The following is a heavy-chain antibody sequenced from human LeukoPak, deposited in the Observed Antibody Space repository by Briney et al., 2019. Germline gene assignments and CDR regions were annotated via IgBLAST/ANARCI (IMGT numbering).Heavy chain of an antibody. CDR3: AKHYLRFSDY. CDR2: ISSGGST. CDR1: GFTFSSYH. V-gene: IGHV3-23*01. Sequence: GGSLRLSCAASGFTFSSYHMTWVRQTPGKGLEWVSAISSGGSTYYADSVKGRFTISRDNSKNTLYLDMNSLRAEDTAQYFCAKHYLRFSDYWGQGTLVTVSS. D-gene: IGHD3-10*01. J-gene: IGHJ4*02.